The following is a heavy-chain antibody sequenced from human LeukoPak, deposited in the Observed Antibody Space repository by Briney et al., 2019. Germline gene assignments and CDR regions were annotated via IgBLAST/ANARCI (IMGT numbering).Heavy chain of an antibody. CDR1: GGSFSGYY. CDR2: INHSGST. D-gene: IGHD2-2*01. CDR3: ARGLGYCSSTSCPTDAFDI. V-gene: IGHV4-34*01. J-gene: IGHJ3*02. Sequence: PSETLSLTCAVYGGSFSGYYWSWIRQPPGKGLEWIGEINHSGSTNYNPSLKSRVTISVDTSKNQFSLKLSSVTAADTAVYYCARGLGYCSSTSCPTDAFDIWGQGTMVTVSS.